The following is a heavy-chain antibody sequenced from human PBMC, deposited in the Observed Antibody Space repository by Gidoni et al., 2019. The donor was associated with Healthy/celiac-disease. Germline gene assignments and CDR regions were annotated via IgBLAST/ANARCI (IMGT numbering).Heavy chain of an antibody. CDR3: ATMVRGVGHFDY. Sequence: VQLVESGGGLVQPGGYLRLSWSASGFPSSSYAMHWVRPAPGTGLEYVSAISSNGGSTYYADSVKGRFTISRVNSKNTLYLQMSSLRAEDTAVYYCATMVRGVGHFDYWGQGTLVTVSS. V-gene: IGHV3-64D*06. D-gene: IGHD3-10*01. J-gene: IGHJ4*02. CDR1: GFPSSSYA. CDR2: ISSNGGST.